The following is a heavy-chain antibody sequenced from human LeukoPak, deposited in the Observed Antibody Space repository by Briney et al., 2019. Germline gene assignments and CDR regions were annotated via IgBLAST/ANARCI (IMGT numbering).Heavy chain of an antibody. D-gene: IGHD2-2*01. CDR2: INAGNGDI. CDR3: ARGRVVVPAAMPNWFDP. J-gene: IGHJ5*02. Sequence: GASVKVSCKASGYTFTSYAMHWVRQAPGQRLEWMGWINAGNGDIKCSQKFQGRVTITRDTSASTAYMELSSLRSEDTAVYYCARGRVVVPAAMPNWFDPWGQGTLVTVSS. CDR1: GYTFTSYA. V-gene: IGHV1-3*01.